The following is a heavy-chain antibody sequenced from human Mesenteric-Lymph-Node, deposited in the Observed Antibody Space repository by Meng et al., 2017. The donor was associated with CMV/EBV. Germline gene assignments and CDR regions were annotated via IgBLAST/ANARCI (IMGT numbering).Heavy chain of an antibody. CDR2: INAGNSNT. CDR3: AIERFGWALIFDY. D-gene: IGHD3-10*01. V-gene: IGHV1-3*01. Sequence: CKASGYTSSSSAIHWVRQAAGRRLEWVGWINAGNSNTKYSQKFQGRVTITRDTSASTAYMELSSLRSEDTAVCYCAIERFGWALIFDYWGQGTLVTVSS. CDR1: GYTSSSSA. J-gene: IGHJ4*02.